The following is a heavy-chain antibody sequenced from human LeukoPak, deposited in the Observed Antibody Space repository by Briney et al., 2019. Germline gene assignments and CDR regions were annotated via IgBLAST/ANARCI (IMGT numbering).Heavy chain of an antibody. CDR2: ISGSGSRT. J-gene: IGHJ4*02. D-gene: IGHD3-10*01. Sequence: PGGSLRLSCAASGFTFSNFAMSWVRQAPGKGLEWVSVISGSGSRTYYADSVKGRFTISRDNSRNTIYLQMTSLRAEDTAVYYCASRGHVGSGTYRPYDYWGQGTLVSVSS. CDR3: ASRGHVGSGTYRPYDY. CDR1: GFTFSNFA. V-gene: IGHV3-23*01.